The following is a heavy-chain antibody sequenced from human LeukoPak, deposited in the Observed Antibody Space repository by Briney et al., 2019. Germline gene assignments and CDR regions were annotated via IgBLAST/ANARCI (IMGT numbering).Heavy chain of an antibody. CDR1: GYTFTGYY. CDR2: INPNSGGT. D-gene: IGHD6-13*01. Sequence: ASVKVSCKASGYTFTGYYMHWVRQAPAQGLEWMGWINPNSGGTNYAQKFQGRVTMTRDTSISTAYMELSRLRSDDTAVYFCARGRGGGPYSSFDYWGQGTLVTVSS. CDR3: ARGRGGGPYSSFDY. V-gene: IGHV1-2*02. J-gene: IGHJ4*02.